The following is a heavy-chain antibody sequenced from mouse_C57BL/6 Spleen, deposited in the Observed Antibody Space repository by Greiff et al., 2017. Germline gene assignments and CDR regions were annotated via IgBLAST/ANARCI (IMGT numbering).Heavy chain of an antibody. CDR1: GFTFSSYA. J-gene: IGHJ1*03. CDR3: TREGTTVAAGYFDV. CDR2: ISSGGDYI. V-gene: IGHV5-9-1*02. Sequence: EVKLMESGEGLVKPGGSLKLSCAASGFTFSSYAMSWVRQTPEKRLEWVAYISSGGDYIYYADTVKGRFTISRDNARNTLYLQMSSLKSEDTAMYYCTREGTTVAAGYFDVWGTGITVTVSS. D-gene: IGHD1-1*01.